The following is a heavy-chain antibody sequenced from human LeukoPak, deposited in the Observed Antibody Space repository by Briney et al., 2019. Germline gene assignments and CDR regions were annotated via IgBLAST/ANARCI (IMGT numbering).Heavy chain of an antibody. V-gene: IGHV3-30*18. J-gene: IGHJ4*02. D-gene: IGHD6-13*01. CDR1: GFTFSSYG. Sequence: GGSLRLSCAASGFTFSSYGMHWVRQAPGKGLGWVAVISYDGSNKYYADSVKGRFTISRDNSKNTLYLQMNSLRAEDTAVYYCAKGPTGYSSSWPDYWGQGTLVTVSS. CDR2: ISYDGSNK. CDR3: AKGPTGYSSSWPDY.